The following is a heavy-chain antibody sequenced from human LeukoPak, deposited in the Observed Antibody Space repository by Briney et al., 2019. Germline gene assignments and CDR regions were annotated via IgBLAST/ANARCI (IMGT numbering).Heavy chain of an antibody. CDR3: ARDSSSHYYFDY. J-gene: IGHJ4*02. CDR2: IYSGGTT. Sequence: GVSLRLSCAASGFTVSNNHMNWVRQAPGKGLEWVSIIYSGGTTYYADSVKGRFTISRDNSNNMLYLQMNSLRAEDTAVYYCARDSSSHYYFDYWGQGTLVTVSS. CDR1: GFTVSNNH. V-gene: IGHV3-53*01. D-gene: IGHD2-2*01.